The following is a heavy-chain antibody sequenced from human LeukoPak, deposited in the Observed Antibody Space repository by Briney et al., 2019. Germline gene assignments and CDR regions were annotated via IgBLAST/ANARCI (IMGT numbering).Heavy chain of an antibody. D-gene: IGHD5-24*01. J-gene: IGHJ4*02. V-gene: IGHV4-39*01. CDR2: IYYSGST. CDR1: GGSISSSPFS. Sequence: SETLSLTCTVSGGSISSSPFSWGWIRQPPGKGLEWIGSIYYSGSTYYNPSLKSRVTISVDTSKNQFSLKLNSVTAADTAVYYCARAGWLQYYYFDYWGQGTLVTVSS. CDR3: ARAGWLQYYYFDY.